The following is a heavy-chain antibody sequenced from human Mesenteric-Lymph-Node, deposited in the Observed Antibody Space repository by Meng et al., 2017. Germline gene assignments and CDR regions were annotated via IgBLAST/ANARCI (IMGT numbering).Heavy chain of an antibody. Sequence: QVQLVQSGAEVKKPGASGKVSCKASGYTFTGYYMHWVRQAPGQGLEWMGWISGYSGNTKYAQKLQGRVTMTTDTSTNTAYMELRSLRSDDTAVYYCTRADIAAAGTGGYWGQGTLVTVSS. CDR1: GYTFTGYY. CDR2: ISGYSGNT. J-gene: IGHJ4*02. V-gene: IGHV1-18*04. D-gene: IGHD6-13*01. CDR3: TRADIAAAGTGGY.